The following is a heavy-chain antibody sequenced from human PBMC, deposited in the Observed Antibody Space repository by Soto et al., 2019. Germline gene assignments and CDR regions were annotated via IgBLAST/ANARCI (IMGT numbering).Heavy chain of an antibody. V-gene: IGHV3-30*18. D-gene: IGHD3-10*01. CDR3: AKDSLGVLLWFGELNYFDY. J-gene: IGHJ4*02. CDR1: GFTFSSYG. CDR2: ISYDGSNK. Sequence: GGSLRLSCAASGFTFSSYGMHWVRQAPGKGLGWVAVISYDGSNKYYADSVKGRFTISRDNSKNTLYLQMNSLRAEDTAVYYCAKDSLGVLLWFGELNYFDYWGQGTLVTVSS.